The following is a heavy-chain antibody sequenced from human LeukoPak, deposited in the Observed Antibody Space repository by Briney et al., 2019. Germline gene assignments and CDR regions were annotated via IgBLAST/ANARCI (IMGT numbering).Heavy chain of an antibody. Sequence: PSETLSLTCAVYGGSFSGYYWSWIRQPPGKGLEWIGEINHSGSTNYNPSLESRVTISVDTSKNQFSLKLSSVTAADTAVYYCARAPWLVRAFDIWGQGTMVTVSS. CDR1: GGSFSGYY. CDR2: INHSGST. D-gene: IGHD6-19*01. CDR3: ARAPWLVRAFDI. V-gene: IGHV4-34*01. J-gene: IGHJ3*02.